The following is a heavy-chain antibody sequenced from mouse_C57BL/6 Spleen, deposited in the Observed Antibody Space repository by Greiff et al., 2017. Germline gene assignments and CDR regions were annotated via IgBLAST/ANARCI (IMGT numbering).Heavy chain of an antibody. J-gene: IGHJ2*01. Sequence: EVMLVESGGGLVQPGGSLSLSCAASGFTFTDYYMSWVRQPPGKALEWLGFIRNKANGYTTEYSASVKGRFTISRDNSQSILYLQMNALRAEDSATYYCARSYATYFDYWGQGTTLTVSS. CDR2: IRNKANGYTT. CDR3: ARSYATYFDY. CDR1: GFTFTDYY. D-gene: IGHD1-1*01. V-gene: IGHV7-3*01.